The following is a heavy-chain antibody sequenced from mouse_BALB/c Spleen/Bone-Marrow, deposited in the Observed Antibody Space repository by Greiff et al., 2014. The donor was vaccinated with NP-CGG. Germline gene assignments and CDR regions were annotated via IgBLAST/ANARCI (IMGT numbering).Heavy chain of an antibody. J-gene: IGHJ1*01. CDR2: IWGGGST. CDR1: GFSLNDYG. Sequence: VQLVESGPGLVAPSQGLSITCTVSGFSLNDYGVSWIRQPPGKGLEWLGVIWGGGSTYYNSALKSRLSTSKDNSKSQVFLKMNSLQTDDTAMYYCAKQYGNYDWYFDVWGAGTTVTVSS. CDR3: AKQYGNYDWYFDV. V-gene: IGHV2-6-5*01. D-gene: IGHD2-1*01.